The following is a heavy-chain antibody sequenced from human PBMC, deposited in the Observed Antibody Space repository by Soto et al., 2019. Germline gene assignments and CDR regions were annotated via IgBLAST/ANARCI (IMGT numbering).Heavy chain of an antibody. CDR3: ARDQAVTTGPLDTSAPYYYGMDV. CDR1: GYTFTSYG. Sequence: QVQLVQSGAEVKKPGASVKVSCKASGYTFTSYGISWVRQAPGQGLEWMGWISAYNGNTNYAQKLQGRVTMTTDTSTRTAYMELRSLRSDDTAVYYCARDQAVTTGPLDTSAPYYYGMDVWGQGTTVTVSS. V-gene: IGHV1-18*01. D-gene: IGHD4-17*01. J-gene: IGHJ6*02. CDR2: ISAYNGNT.